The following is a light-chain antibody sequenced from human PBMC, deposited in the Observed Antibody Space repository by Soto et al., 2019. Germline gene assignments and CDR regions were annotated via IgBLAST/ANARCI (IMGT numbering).Light chain of an antibody. J-gene: IGKJ3*01. V-gene: IGKV1-9*01. CDR1: QGISSY. CDR2: ATS. CDR3: PQLNTYPVP. Sequence: DIQLTQSPSFLSASVGDRVTITCRASQGISSYLAWYQQKPGKAPNLLIYATSILQSGGPSRFSGSGSGTEVALTVSSLQPEDFATYYCPQLNTYPVPFGPGTKVDI.